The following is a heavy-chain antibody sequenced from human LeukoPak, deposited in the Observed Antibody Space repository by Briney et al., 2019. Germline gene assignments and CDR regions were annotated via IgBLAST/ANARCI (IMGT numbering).Heavy chain of an antibody. V-gene: IGHV4-39*07. J-gene: IGHJ4*02. CDR1: GDSISSSSYY. CDR3: ARLERSGTSGGAY. CDR2: IHFGET. D-gene: IGHD1-26*01. Sequence: TSETLSLTCTVSGDSISSSSYYCGWIRQPPGKGLEWIGSIHFGETAYNPSLKSRVTISLDTSNNQFSLRLSFVTAADTAVYYCARLERSGTSGGAYWGQGTLVTVSS.